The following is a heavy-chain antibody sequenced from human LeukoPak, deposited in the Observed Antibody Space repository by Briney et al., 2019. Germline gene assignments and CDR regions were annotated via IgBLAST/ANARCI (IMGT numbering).Heavy chain of an antibody. D-gene: IGHD2-2*01. CDR1: GGTFSSYA. V-gene: IGHV1-69*04. J-gene: IGHJ5*02. Sequence: SVKVSCKASGGTFSSYAISWVRKAPGQGLEWMGRIIPILGIANYAQKFQGRVTITADKSTSTAYMELSSLRSEDTAVYYCAREGDCSSTSCYSNWFDPWGQGTLVTVSS. CDR3: AREGDCSSTSCYSNWFDP. CDR2: IIPILGIA.